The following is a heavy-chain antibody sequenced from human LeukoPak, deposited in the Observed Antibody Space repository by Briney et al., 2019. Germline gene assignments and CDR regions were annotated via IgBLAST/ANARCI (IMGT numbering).Heavy chain of an antibody. V-gene: IGHV4-4*08. Sequence: NTSETLSLTCTVSNDSISSYCCSWVRQPPGKGLGWIGFMCPSGRTDYNPSLKSRVTMSIDTSKNQLSMELRFLTAADTAVYYCATSYDGKTAPYDLWGHGTLVTVSS. CDR1: NDSISSYC. CDR3: ATSYDGKTAPYDL. D-gene: IGHD4-23*01. J-gene: IGHJ5*02. CDR2: MCPSGRT.